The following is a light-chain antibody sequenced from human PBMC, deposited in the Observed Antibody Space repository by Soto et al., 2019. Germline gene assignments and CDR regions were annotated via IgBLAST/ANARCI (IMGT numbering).Light chain of an antibody. CDR3: HQYDNLPIT. CDR2: DAS. CDR1: QDISNY. Sequence: DIQMTQSPSSLSASVGDRVTITCQASQDISNYLNWYQQKPGKAPKLLIYDASNLETGVPSRFSGSGSGTDFTFNISSLQPEDSAIYYCHQYDNLPITFGQGTRLEI. J-gene: IGKJ5*01. V-gene: IGKV1-33*01.